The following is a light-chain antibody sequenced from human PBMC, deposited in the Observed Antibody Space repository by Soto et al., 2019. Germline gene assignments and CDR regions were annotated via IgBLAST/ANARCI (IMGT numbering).Light chain of an antibody. V-gene: IGKV1-5*03. Sequence: QMSQSPSTLSGSVGDRVTITCRASQTISSWLAWYQQKPGKAPKLLIYKASTLKSGVPSRFSGSGSGTEFTLTISSLQPDDFATYYCQQYNTYSTWTFGQGTKVDIK. CDR1: QTISSW. J-gene: IGKJ1*01. CDR2: KAS. CDR3: QQYNTYSTWT.